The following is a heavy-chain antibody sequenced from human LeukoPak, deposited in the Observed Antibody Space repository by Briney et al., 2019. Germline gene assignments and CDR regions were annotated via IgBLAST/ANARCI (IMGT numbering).Heavy chain of an antibody. CDR2: ISYDGSDR. D-gene: IGHD2-21*01. CDR1: GFTFNSYS. Sequence: GGSLRLSCAASGFTFNSYSMHWVRQAPGKGLEWVTLISYDGSDRYYADSVKGRFTIPRDNSKKTLYLQMDSLRTEDTALYYCARDYSPRSLGYFDYWGQGTPVTVSS. J-gene: IGHJ4*02. V-gene: IGHV3-30-3*01. CDR3: ARDYSPRSLGYFDY.